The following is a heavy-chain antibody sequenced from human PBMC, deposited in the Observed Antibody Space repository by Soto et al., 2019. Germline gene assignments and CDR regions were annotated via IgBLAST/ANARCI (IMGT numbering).Heavy chain of an antibody. D-gene: IGHD1-26*01. Sequence: EVQLVESGGVVVQPGGSLRLSCAASGFTFDDYAMHWVRQAPGKGLEWVSLISWDGDSTYYADSVKGRFTISRDNSKKSLYLQMNSLRAEDTAFYYCANDPIVRGRAEYFQHWGQGTLVSVST. CDR3: ANDPIVRGRAEYFQH. J-gene: IGHJ1*01. CDR1: GFTFDDYA. V-gene: IGHV3-43D*04. CDR2: ISWDGDST.